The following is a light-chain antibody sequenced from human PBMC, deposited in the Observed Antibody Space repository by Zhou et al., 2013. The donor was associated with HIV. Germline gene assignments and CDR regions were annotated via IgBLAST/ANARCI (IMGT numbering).Light chain of an antibody. J-gene: IGKJ5*01. CDR3: QQHHFYPVT. V-gene: IGKV1-6*01. CDR2: GAS. CDR1: QGIRTE. Sequence: AIQMTQSPSSLYASLGDRVTITCRASQGIRTELAWYQQKPGEAPKLLIFGASILQSGVPIRFSGSGSGTEFTLTITSLQPGDFGTFFCQQHHFYPVTFGPGTRLQV.